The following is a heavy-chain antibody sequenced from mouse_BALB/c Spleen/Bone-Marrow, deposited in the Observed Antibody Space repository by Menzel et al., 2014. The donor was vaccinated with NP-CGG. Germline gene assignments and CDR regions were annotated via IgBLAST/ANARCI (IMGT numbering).Heavy chain of an antibody. D-gene: IGHD1-1*01. CDR2: INSGSGGT. V-gene: IGHV1-54*01. CDR1: GYAFTNYL. J-gene: IGHJ3*01. CDR3: ARRITAVVPPAY. Sequence: VHLVESGAELVRPGTSVKVSCKASGYAFTNYLIEWVKQRPGQGLEWIGVINSGSGGTDYNEKFKGKATLTADKSSSTAYMQLSSLTSDDSAVYFCARRITAVVPPAYWGQGTLVTVSA.